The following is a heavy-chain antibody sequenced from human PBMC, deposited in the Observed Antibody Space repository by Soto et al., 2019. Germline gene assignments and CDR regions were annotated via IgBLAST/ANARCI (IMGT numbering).Heavy chain of an antibody. J-gene: IGHJ4*02. CDR2: IYYSGST. Sequence: SETLSLTCTVSGGSISIYYWSLIRQPPGKGLEWIGYIYYSGSTNYNPSLKSRVTISVDTSKNQFSLKLSSVTAADTAVYYCARDRRDGEWLDPQWGQGTLVTVSS. CDR1: GGSISIYY. V-gene: IGHV4-59*01. CDR3: ARDRRDGEWLDPQ. D-gene: IGHD6-19*01.